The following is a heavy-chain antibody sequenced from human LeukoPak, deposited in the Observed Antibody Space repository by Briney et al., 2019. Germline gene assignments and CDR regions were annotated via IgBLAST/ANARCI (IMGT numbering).Heavy chain of an antibody. CDR3: AKKGGEYYYYYSMDV. Sequence: GGSLRLSCAASGFTFSSYAMSWVRQAPGKGLEWVSAISGSGGSTYYADSVKGRFTISRDNSKNTLYLQMNSLRAEDTAVYYCAKKGGEYYYYYSMDVWGQGTTVTVSS. CDR1: GFTFSSYA. CDR2: ISGSGGST. J-gene: IGHJ6*02. D-gene: IGHD2-21*01. V-gene: IGHV3-23*01.